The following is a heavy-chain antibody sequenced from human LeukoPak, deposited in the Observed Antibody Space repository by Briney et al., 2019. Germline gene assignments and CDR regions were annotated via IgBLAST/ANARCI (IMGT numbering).Heavy chain of an antibody. Sequence: GGTLRLSCTASGFTFNNYVLSWVRQAPGKGLEWVSAISGGGDPTYYADSVKGRFTISRDNSKNTLYLQMNSLRAEDTAVYYCAKDPRGGYSGSWYFDYWGQGTLVTVSS. CDR2: ISGGGDPT. V-gene: IGHV3-23*01. D-gene: IGHD1-26*01. CDR3: AKDPRGGYSGSWYFDY. CDR1: GFTFNNYV. J-gene: IGHJ4*02.